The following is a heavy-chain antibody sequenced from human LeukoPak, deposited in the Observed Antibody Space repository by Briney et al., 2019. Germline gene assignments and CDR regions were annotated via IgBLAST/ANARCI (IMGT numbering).Heavy chain of an antibody. V-gene: IGHV1-18*01. J-gene: IGHJ4*02. CDR3: ARGPRVCSGGSCLYYFDY. CDR1: GYTFTSYG. Sequence: ASVKASCKASGYTFTSYGISWVRQAPGQGLEWMGWISAYNGNTNYAQKLQGRVTMTTDTSTSTAYMELRSLRSDDTAVYYCARGPRVCSGGSCLYYFDYWGQGTLVTVSS. D-gene: IGHD2-15*01. CDR2: ISAYNGNT.